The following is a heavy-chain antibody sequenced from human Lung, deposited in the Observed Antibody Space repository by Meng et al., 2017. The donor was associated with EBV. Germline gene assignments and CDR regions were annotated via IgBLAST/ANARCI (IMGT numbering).Heavy chain of an antibody. V-gene: IGHV3-53*01. CDR2: IYSGGST. J-gene: IGHJ4*02. CDR3: ARVEKSGYDGYFDH. D-gene: IGHD5-12*01. Sequence: GQLVESGGGLIQPGGSLGLSCAASGFSVSSYYLAWVRQAPGKGLEWISFIYSGGSTFYADSVKGRFTISEDNSRNTLYLQMNSLSADDTAVYYCARVEKSGYDGYFDHWGQGTLVTVSS. CDR1: GFSVSSYY.